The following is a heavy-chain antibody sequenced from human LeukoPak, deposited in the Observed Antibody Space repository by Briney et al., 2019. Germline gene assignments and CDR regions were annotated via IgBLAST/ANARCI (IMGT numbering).Heavy chain of an antibody. CDR3: ARDSWKGYGDYRTYYYYGMDV. J-gene: IGHJ6*02. CDR1: GFTFSSYS. D-gene: IGHD4-17*01. CDR2: ISSSSSYI. Sequence: GGSLRLSCAASGFTFSSYSMNWVRQAPGKGLEWVSSISSSSSYIYYADSVKGRFTISRDNAKNSLYLQMNSLRAEDTAVYYCARDSWKGYGDYRTYYYYGMDVWGQGTTVTVSS. V-gene: IGHV3-21*01.